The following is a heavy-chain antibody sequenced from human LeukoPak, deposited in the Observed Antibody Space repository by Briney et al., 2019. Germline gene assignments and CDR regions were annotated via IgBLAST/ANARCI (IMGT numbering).Heavy chain of an antibody. CDR2: INHSGST. Sequence: SETLSLTCAVYGGSFSGYYWSWVRQPPGKGLEWIGEINHSGSTNYNPSLKSRVTISVDTSKNQFSLKLSSVTAADTAVYYCASSRTYYDILTGYYFWSYYGMDVWGQGTTVTVSS. D-gene: IGHD3-9*01. CDR1: GGSFSGYY. CDR3: ASSRTYYDILTGYYFWSYYGMDV. J-gene: IGHJ6*02. V-gene: IGHV4-34*01.